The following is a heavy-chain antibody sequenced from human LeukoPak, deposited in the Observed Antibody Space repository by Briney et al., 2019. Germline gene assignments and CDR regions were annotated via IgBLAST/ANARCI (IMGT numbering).Heavy chain of an antibody. D-gene: IGHD1-26*01. Sequence: GASVKVSCKASGYTFTSYYMHWVRQAPGQGLEWMGIINPSGGSTSYAQKFQGRVTITTDESTSTAYMELSSLRSEDTAVYYCARAGRGSYLRGSLNYWGQGTLVTVSS. V-gene: IGHV1-46*01. CDR1: GYTFTSYY. J-gene: IGHJ4*02. CDR2: INPSGGST. CDR3: ARAGRGSYLRGSLNY.